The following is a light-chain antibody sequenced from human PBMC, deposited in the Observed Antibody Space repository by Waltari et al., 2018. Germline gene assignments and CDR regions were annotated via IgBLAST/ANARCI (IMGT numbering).Light chain of an antibody. J-gene: IGLJ2*01. CDR2: DDR. V-gene: IGLV3-21*03. CDR3: QVWDTTSNHVV. CDR1: NIGSKS. Sequence: SYVLTQPPSVSVARGKTARITCGGNNIGSKSVHWYQQKPGQAPLLVVYDDRDRPSGIPERFSASNSGNTATMTISRVEDGDEADYYCQVWDTTSNHVVFGGGTKLTVL.